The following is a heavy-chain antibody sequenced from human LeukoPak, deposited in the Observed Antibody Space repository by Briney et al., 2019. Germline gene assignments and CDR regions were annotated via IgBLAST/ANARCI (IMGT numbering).Heavy chain of an antibody. CDR2: ISGSGGNT. Sequence: GGSLRLSCAASGFTFSSYEMNWVRQAPGKGLEWISGISGSGGNTYYADPVKGRFTISRDNTKNTVYLQMNSLRAEDTAVYYCAGYCSTTSCYSSPNWFDPWGQGTLVTVSS. V-gene: IGHV3-23*01. D-gene: IGHD2-2*01. CDR3: AGYCSTTSCYSSPNWFDP. CDR1: GFTFSSYE. J-gene: IGHJ5*02.